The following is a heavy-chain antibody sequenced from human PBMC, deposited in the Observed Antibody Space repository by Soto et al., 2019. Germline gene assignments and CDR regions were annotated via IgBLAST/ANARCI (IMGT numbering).Heavy chain of an antibody. CDR2: IAYDGSDK. V-gene: IGHV3-30*18. Sequence: QVQLVQSGGGVVQPGRSLRLSCAASGFSFSNYGMHCVRQAPGMGLEWVALIAYDGSDKYYADSVKGRFTISRDNSKKMLYLQMTSLRPDDTAVYFCAKVEVAYDLWGQGAMLIVSS. CDR3: AKVEVAYDL. D-gene: IGHD5-12*01. J-gene: IGHJ5*02. CDR1: GFSFSNYG.